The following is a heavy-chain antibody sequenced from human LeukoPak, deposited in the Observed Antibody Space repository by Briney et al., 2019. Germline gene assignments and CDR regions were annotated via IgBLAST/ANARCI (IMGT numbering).Heavy chain of an antibody. CDR3: ARDGLYDYVWGSYRFSPNWFDP. Sequence: ASVKVSCKASGYTFTSYYMHWVRQAPGQGLEWMGIINPSGGSTSYAQEFQGRVTMTRDTSTSTVYMELSSLRSEDTAVYYCARDGLYDYVWGSYRFSPNWFDPWGQGTLVTVSS. J-gene: IGHJ5*02. D-gene: IGHD3-16*02. V-gene: IGHV1-46*01. CDR1: GYTFTSYY. CDR2: INPSGGST.